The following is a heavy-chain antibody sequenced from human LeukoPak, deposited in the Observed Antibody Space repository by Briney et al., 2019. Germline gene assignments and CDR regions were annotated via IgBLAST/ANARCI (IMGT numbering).Heavy chain of an antibody. D-gene: IGHD3-22*01. CDR1: VGTLSSHG. CDR2: IIPIFGST. V-gene: IGHV1-69*05. J-gene: IGHJ4*02. Sequence: ASVKVSCKASVGTLSSHGFSWVRQAPGQGLEWMGGIIPIFGSTNYAQKFQGRVTITTDESTSTGYMELSSLRSEDTAVYYCARRWPHSSGYYLFDYWGQGTLVTVSS. CDR3: ARRWPHSSGYYLFDY.